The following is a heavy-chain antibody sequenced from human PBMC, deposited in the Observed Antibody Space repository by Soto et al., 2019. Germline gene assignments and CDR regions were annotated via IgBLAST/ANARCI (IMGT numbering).Heavy chain of an antibody. CDR2: IYYSGST. V-gene: IGHV4-59*01. J-gene: IGHJ4*02. Sequence: KTSETLSLTCTVSGGSISSYYWSWIRQPPGKGLEWIGYIYYSGSTNYNPSLKSRVTISVDTSKNQFSLKLSSVTAADTAVYYCARARSGWYLDYWGQGTLVTVSS. CDR3: ARARSGWYLDY. CDR1: GGSISSYY. D-gene: IGHD6-19*01.